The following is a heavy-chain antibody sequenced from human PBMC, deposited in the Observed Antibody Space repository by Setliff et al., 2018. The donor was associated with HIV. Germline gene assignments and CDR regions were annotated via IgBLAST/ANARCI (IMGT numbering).Heavy chain of an antibody. CDR3: ARDAAAPAAIEGAFDI. CDR1: GFSISSRYY. CDR2: IYYSGTT. Sequence: SETLSLTCDVSGFSISSRYYWGWIRQPPGKGLEWIGTIYYSGTTYYNPSLMSRVTISVDTSKSHFSLRLSSVTAADTAVYYCARDAAAPAAIEGAFDIWGQGTMVTVSS. D-gene: IGHD2-2*02. V-gene: IGHV4-39*02. J-gene: IGHJ3*02.